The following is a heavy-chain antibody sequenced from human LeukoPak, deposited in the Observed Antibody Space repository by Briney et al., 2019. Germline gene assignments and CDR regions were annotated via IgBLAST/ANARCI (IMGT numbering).Heavy chain of an antibody. V-gene: IGHV1-18*01. CDR1: GYTFTSYG. J-gene: IGHJ3*02. D-gene: IGHD2-15*01. CDR3: ARVRWRYCSGGSCYWLYAFDI. CDR2: ISAYNGNT. Sequence: EASVKVSCKASGYTFTSYGISWVRQAPGQGLEWMGWISAYNGNTNYAQKLQGRVTMTTDTSTSTAYMELRSLRSDDTAVYYCARVRWRYCSGGSCYWLYAFDIWGQGTMVTVSS.